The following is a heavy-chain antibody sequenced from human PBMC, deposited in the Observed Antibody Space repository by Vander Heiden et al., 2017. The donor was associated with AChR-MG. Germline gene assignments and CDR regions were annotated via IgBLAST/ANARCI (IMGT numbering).Heavy chain of an antibody. CDR3: AKGVDINGVRLNDY. CDR1: GSTFSDYA. D-gene: IGHD2-8*01. Sequence: EVQVLASGGGLVQPGGSLRLSCAASGSTFSDYAMIWVRQAPGKGLEWVSTVTGSGGTTHYADSVKGRFTISRDNSKDTVFLQMNSLRAEDTAVYYCAKGVDINGVRLNDYWGQGILVTVSS. V-gene: IGHV3-23*01. CDR2: VTGSGGTT. J-gene: IGHJ4*02.